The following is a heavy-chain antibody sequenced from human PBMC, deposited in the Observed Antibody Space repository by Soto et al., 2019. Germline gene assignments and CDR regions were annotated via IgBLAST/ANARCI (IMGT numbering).Heavy chain of an antibody. V-gene: IGHV1-3*01. J-gene: IGHJ6*03. Sequence: ASVKVSCKASGYTFTSYAMHWVRQAPGQRLEWMGWINAGNGNTKYSQKFQGRVTITRDTSASTAYMELSSLRSEDTAVYYCAREPSPGTYYDFWSGYHYYYYIDVWGKGTTVTVSS. D-gene: IGHD3-3*01. CDR1: GYTFTSYA. CDR3: AREPSPGTYYDFWSGYHYYYYIDV. CDR2: INAGNGNT.